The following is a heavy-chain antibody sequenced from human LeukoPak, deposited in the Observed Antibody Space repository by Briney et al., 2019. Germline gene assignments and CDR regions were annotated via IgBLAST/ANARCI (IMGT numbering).Heavy chain of an antibody. V-gene: IGHV3-30*18. CDR3: AKGDWGNLDY. CDR2: ISYDGSNK. J-gene: IGHJ4*02. Sequence: GGSLRLSCAASTFAVSAYHVTWVRQAPGKGLEWVAVISYDGSNKYYADSVKGRFTISRDNSKNTLYLQMNSLRAEDTAVYYCAKGDWGNLDYWGQGTLVTVSS. CDR1: TFAVSAYH. D-gene: IGHD7-27*01.